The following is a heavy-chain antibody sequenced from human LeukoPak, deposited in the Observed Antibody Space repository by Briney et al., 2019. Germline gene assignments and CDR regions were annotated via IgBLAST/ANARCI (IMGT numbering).Heavy chain of an antibody. Sequence: PGGSLRLSCAASGFTFSSYAMHWVRQAPGKGLEYVSAISSNGGSTYYANSVKGRFTISRDNSKNTLYLQMGSLRAEGMAVYYCARGVLGGDCYFDYWGQGTLVTVSS. CDR2: ISSNGGST. CDR1: GFTFSSYA. D-gene: IGHD2-21*01. V-gene: IGHV3-64*01. CDR3: ARGVLGGDCYFDY. J-gene: IGHJ4*02.